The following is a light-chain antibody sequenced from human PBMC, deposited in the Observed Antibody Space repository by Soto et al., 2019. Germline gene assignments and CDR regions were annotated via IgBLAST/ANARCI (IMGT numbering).Light chain of an antibody. V-gene: IGKV4-1*01. CDR2: WAS. CDR3: QQYYETPHT. CDR1: QSVLDSSTNKNY. Sequence: DIVMTQSPDSLAVYLGERATINCTARQSVLDSSTNKNYLSWYHQKPGQPPQLLIHWASIRESGVPDRFSGSGSRTDFTLTISSLQAEDVAIYYCQQYYETPHTFGLGTKLEIK. J-gene: IGKJ2*01.